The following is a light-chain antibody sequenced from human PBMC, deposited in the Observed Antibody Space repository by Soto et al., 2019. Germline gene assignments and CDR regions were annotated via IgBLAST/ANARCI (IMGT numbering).Light chain of an antibody. V-gene: IGKV4-1*01. CDR3: QQYCATPWT. Sequence: DIVMTQSPDSLAVSLGERATINCESSQSVLYSSNNQNCLAWYQQKPGQPPKLLIYWASTRESGVPDRFSGSGSVTDFTLTNSSLQAEDVAVYYCQQYCATPWTFGQGTKVEIK. CDR2: WAS. CDR1: QSVLYSSNNQNC. J-gene: IGKJ1*01.